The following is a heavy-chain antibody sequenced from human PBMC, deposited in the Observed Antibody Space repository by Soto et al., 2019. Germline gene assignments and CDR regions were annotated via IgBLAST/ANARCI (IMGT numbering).Heavy chain of an antibody. CDR3: ARVFTVRRGSGSVY. CDR2: MNPYSSNT. CDR1: GYTFTTYD. J-gene: IGHJ4*02. D-gene: IGHD1-26*01. Sequence: QVQLVQSGAEVKKPGASVKVSCKASGYTFTTYDIHWVRQATGQGLEWVGWMNPYSSNTGYAQKFQGRVTMTRNTSISTAYMELSSLRSEDTAVYYCARVFTVRRGSGSVYWGQGTLVTVSS. V-gene: IGHV1-8*01.